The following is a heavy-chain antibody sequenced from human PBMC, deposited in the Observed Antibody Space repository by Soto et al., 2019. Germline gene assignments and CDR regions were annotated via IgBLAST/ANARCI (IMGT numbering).Heavy chain of an antibody. V-gene: IGHV3-30-3*01. CDR2: ISHDGNIK. CDR1: GFTFSTYV. D-gene: IGHD1-26*01. CDR3: ARDRPPWEQLGHYHGFDL. Sequence: QEQLVESGGGVVQPGRSLRLSCAASGFTFSTYVMHWVRQAPGKGLEWVAVISHDGNIKNYADSVKGRVTISRDNTKSTVYLEKRSLRVEDTDVYSCARDRPPWEQLGHYHGFDLWGQGTTVTVS. J-gene: IGHJ6*02.